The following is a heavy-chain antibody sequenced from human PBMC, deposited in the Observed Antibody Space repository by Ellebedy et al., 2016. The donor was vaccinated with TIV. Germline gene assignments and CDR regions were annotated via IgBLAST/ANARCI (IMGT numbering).Heavy chain of an antibody. CDR2: ISGSGSST. CDR3: AKDSPYCSGGSCFFDS. V-gene: IGHV3-23*01. CDR1: GLTFSSHG. Sequence: GGSLRLSXETSGLTFSSHGVSWVRQAPGKGLEWVSCISGSGSSTYYADSVKGRFTISRDNSKNTLYLQMNGLRAEDTAIYYCAKDSPYCSGGSCFFDSWGQGSLVTVSS. J-gene: IGHJ4*02. D-gene: IGHD2-15*01.